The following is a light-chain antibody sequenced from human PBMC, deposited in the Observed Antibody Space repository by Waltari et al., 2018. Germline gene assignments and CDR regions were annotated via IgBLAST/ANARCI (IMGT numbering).Light chain of an antibody. CDR3: AAWDDSLKTVI. CDR1: SSNIGSNT. Sequence: QSVLTQPPSASGTPGQRVTISCSGSSSNIGSNTVNWYQQLPGTAPKLLIYSNNRRPSGVPDRFSGSKSGPSASLAISGLQSEDEADYYCAAWDDSLKTVIFGGGTKLTVL. V-gene: IGLV1-44*01. CDR2: SNN. J-gene: IGLJ2*01.